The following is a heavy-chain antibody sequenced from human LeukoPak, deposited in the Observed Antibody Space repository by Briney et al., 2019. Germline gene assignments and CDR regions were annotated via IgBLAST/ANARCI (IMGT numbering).Heavy chain of an antibody. CDR1: GGSIRSSDYF. D-gene: IGHD3-16*01. Sequence: PSETLSLTCTVPGGSIRSSDYFSGCIRQPPGKGQEWIGNVFYSGRAHYNASLNSRVTLSADPSKNHFSLQLMSVTAADPAVYYCARHVDGYCYALPRYYFDLWGRGILVTVSS. J-gene: IGHJ4*02. CDR3: ARHVDGYCYALPRYYFDL. CDR2: VFYSGRA. V-gene: IGHV4-39*01.